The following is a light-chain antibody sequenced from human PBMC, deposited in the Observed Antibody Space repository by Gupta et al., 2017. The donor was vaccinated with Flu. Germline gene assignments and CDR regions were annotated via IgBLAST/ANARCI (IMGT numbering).Light chain of an antibody. CDR2: EVN. V-gene: IGLV2-8*01. Sequence: QSALTQPPSASGSPGQSVTISCTGTNSDVGTYNYVSWYQQHPGKAPKLMIYEVNKRPSGVPDRFSGSKSGNTASLTVSGLQAEDGADYYCSAYAGSNNFEVFGGGTKLTVV. J-gene: IGLJ3*02. CDR3: SAYAGSNNFEV. CDR1: NSDVGTYNY.